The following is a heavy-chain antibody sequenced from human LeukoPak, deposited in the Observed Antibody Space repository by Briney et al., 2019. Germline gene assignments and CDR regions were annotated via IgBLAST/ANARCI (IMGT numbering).Heavy chain of an antibody. D-gene: IGHD3-22*01. CDR3: AKGSSDYYDSSGQPFDY. CDR2: ISGDGGTT. Sequence: GGSLRLSCAASGFTFDDYAIHWVRHAPGKGLEWVSLISGDGGTTYYADSVKGRFTISRDNSKNSLYLQMNSLRTEDTALYYCAKGSSDYYDSSGQPFDYWGQGTLVTVSS. V-gene: IGHV3-43*02. CDR1: GFTFDDYA. J-gene: IGHJ4*02.